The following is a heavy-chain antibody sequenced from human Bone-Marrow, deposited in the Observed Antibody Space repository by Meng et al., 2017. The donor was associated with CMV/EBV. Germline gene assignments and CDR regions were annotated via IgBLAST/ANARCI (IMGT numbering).Heavy chain of an antibody. J-gene: IGHJ6*02. CDR3: AKGGGTWFGELLDGMDV. CDR2: ISWDGGST. CDR1: GFTFDDYA. Sequence: GGSLRLSCAASGFTFDDYAMHWVRQAPGKGLEWVSLISWDGGSTYYADSVKGRFTISRDNSKNSLYLQMNSLRAEDTALYYCAKGGGTWFGELLDGMDVWGQGTTVTVSS. V-gene: IGHV3-43D*03. D-gene: IGHD3-10*01.